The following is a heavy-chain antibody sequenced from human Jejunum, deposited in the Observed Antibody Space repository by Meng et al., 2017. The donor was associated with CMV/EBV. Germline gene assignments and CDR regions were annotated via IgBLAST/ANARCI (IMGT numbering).Heavy chain of an antibody. CDR3: ARLEMVLVPPSILIDS. Sequence: SLNTNRVGVAWIRQPPGKALERLAHIYWNDDKRYSPFLKSRLSITKDTSKNQVVLTMTNMDPVDTATYYCARLEMVLVPPSILIDSWGQGTLVTVSS. CDR1: SLNTNRVG. CDR2: IYWNDDK. D-gene: IGHD5-24*01. V-gene: IGHV2-5*01. J-gene: IGHJ4*02.